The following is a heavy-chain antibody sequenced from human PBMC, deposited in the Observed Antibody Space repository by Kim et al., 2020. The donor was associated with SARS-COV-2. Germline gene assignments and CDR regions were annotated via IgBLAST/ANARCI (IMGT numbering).Heavy chain of an antibody. D-gene: IGHD3-9*01. V-gene: IGHV3-11*06. CDR1: GFTFSDYY. CDR2: ISSSSSYT. J-gene: IGHJ4*02. Sequence: GGSLRLSCAASGFTFSDYYMSWIRQAPGKGLEWVSSISSSSSYTNSADSVKGRFTISRDNAKNSLYLQMNSLRAEDTAVYYCARDRSRYFDHSYYFDYWGQGTLVTVSS. CDR3: ARDRSRYFDHSYYFDY.